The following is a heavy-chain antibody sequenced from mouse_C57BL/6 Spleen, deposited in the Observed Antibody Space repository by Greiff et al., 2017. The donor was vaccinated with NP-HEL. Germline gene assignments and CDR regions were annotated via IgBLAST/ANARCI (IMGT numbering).Heavy chain of an antibody. D-gene: IGHD1-2*01. CDR1: GYTFTSYW. Sequence: VQLQQSGAELVMPGASVKLSCKASGYTFTSYWMHWVKQRPGQGLEWIGEIDPSDSYTNYNQKFKGKSTLTVDKSSSTAYMQLSSLTSEDSAVYYCARGYYGHLMDYWGQGTSVTVSS. CDR2: IDPSDSYT. J-gene: IGHJ4*01. V-gene: IGHV1-69*01. CDR3: ARGYYGHLMDY.